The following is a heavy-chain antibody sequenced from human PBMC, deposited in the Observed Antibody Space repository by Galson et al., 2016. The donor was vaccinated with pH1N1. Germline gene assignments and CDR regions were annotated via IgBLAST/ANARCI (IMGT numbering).Heavy chain of an antibody. V-gene: IGHV4-31*03. CDR2: THYSGST. J-gene: IGHJ6*02. CDR3: AREDIVVGEGWDYGMGV. D-gene: IGHD2-15*01. Sequence: TLSLTCTVSGGSISSSGNYWSWIRQHPGKGLEWIGYTHYSGSTHYNPSLKSRASISVDMSKSQFSLRLTSVTAADTAVYYCAREDIVVGEGWDYGMGVWGQGTTVTVSS. CDR1: GGSISSSGNY.